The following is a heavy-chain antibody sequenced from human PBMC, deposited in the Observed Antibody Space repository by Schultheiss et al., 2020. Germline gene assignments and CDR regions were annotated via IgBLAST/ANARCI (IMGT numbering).Heavy chain of an antibody. CDR1: GFTFSSYG. CDR3: ASTTTSWNFDN. J-gene: IGHJ4*02. D-gene: IGHD1-26*01. V-gene: IGHV3-30*03. Sequence: GGSLRLSCAASGFTFSSYGMHWVRQAPGKGLEWVAVISYDGSNKYYADSVKGRFTISRDNSKNTLYVQMNSLRDEDTAVYYCASTTTSWNFDNWGQGTLVTVSS. CDR2: ISYDGSNK.